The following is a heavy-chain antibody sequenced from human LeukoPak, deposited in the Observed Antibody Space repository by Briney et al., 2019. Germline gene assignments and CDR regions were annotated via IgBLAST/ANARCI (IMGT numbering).Heavy chain of an antibody. CDR2: IYHNGRT. D-gene: IGHD3-22*01. Sequence: SETLSLTCTVSGASFSNDYWSWVRQAPGKGLEWIGYIYHNGRTSYNPSLKSRLTMSIETSQKQFSLQLISVTAADTAVYYCARFADYYDSSGYRYWYFDLWGRGTLVTVSS. V-gene: IGHV4-59*01. J-gene: IGHJ2*01. CDR1: GASFSNDY. CDR3: ARFADYYDSSGYRYWYFDL.